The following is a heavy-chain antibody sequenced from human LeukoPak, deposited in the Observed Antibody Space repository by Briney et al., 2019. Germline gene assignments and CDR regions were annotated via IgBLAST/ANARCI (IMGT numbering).Heavy chain of an antibody. V-gene: IGHV1-18*01. J-gene: IGHJ4*02. CDR3: AREHYGYYFDY. CDR1: GYTFTSYG. D-gene: IGHD4-17*01. CDR2: ISAYNGNT. Sequence: ASVKVSCKASGYTFTSYGIGWVRQAPGQGLEWMGWISAYNGNTKYAQKLQGRVTMTTDTSTSTAYMELRSLRSDDTAVYYCAREHYGYYFDYWGQGTLVTVSS.